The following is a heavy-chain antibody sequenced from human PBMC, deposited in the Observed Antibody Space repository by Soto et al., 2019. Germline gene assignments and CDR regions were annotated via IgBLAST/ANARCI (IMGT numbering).Heavy chain of an antibody. Sequence: QVQLVESGGGVAQPGRPLRLSCATSGFTFRGYGMHWVRQAPAKGLEWVAVISYDGSNKYYPDSVKGRFTISRDNSKNTLYLQMNSLRAEDTAVYYCAKGGVGSTSNAFDIWGQGTMVTVSS. CDR3: AKGGVGSTSNAFDI. CDR2: ISYDGSNK. CDR1: GFTFRGYG. J-gene: IGHJ3*02. V-gene: IGHV3-30*18. D-gene: IGHD1-26*01.